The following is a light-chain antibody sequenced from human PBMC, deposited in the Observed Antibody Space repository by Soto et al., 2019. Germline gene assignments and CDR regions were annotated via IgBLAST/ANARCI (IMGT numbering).Light chain of an antibody. Sequence: EVVMTQSPRNLPVTLGQPASISCWSSQGLVYSDGNTYLNWFQQRPGHSPRRLPYKVSFRDSGVPDRFSGSGSRTAFTLTISRVEAEDVGIYYCMQATHWPPYTFGQGTKLEIK. V-gene: IGKV2-30*01. CDR1: QGLVYSDGNTY. CDR2: KVS. J-gene: IGKJ2*01. CDR3: MQATHWPPYT.